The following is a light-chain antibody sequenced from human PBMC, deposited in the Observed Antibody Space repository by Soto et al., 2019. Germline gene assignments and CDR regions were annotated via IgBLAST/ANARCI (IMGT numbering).Light chain of an antibody. CDR3: QQYGSSPFT. Sequence: EIVLTQSPGTLSLSPGERATLSCRASQSVTSRNLAWYQQKPGQAPRLLIYGASSGATGIPDRFSGSGSGTDFTLTSSRLEPEDFAVYYCQQYGSSPFTFGPGTKVDIK. CDR1: QSVTSRN. CDR2: GAS. J-gene: IGKJ3*01. V-gene: IGKV3-20*01.